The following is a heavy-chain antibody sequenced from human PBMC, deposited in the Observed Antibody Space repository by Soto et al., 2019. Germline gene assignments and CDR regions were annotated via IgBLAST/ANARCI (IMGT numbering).Heavy chain of an antibody. D-gene: IGHD4-17*01. CDR3: ARGDYLYYYGMDV. V-gene: IGHV4-31*03. CDR1: GGSISSGGHY. CDR2: IYYSGST. J-gene: IGHJ6*02. Sequence: SETLSLTCTVSGGSISSGGHYWSWIRQHPGKGLEWIGYIYYSGSTYYNPSLKSRVTISVDTSKNQFSLKLSSVTAADTAFYYCARGDYLYYYGMDVWGQGTTVTVSS.